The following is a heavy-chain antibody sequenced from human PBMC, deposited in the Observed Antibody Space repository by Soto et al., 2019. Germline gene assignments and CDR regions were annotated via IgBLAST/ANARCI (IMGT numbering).Heavy chain of an antibody. D-gene: IGHD6-19*01. J-gene: IGHJ4*02. Sequence: EVQLLGSGGGLVQPGGSLRLSCAVSGFIFDTFDMSWVRQAPGKGLEWVSAIIGHNGSIYYADSVTGRFTISKDNSNKTLYLQMNRLGVEDTAIYYCTKGAWLDDFCGQEDQVTLSS. CDR2: IIGHNGSI. CDR3: TKGAWLDDF. CDR1: GFIFDTFD. V-gene: IGHV3-23*01.